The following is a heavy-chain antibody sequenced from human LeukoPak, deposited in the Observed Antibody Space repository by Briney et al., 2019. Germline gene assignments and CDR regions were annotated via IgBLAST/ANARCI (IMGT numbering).Heavy chain of an antibody. V-gene: IGHV1-2*02. D-gene: IGHD3-22*01. Sequence: ASVKVSCKASGYTFTGYYIHWVRQAPGQGLEWMGWINPNSGGTNYAQKFQGRVTMTRDTSISTAYMELSRLRSDDTAVYYCAREYVGGYDSSGPDAFDIWGQGTMVTVSS. CDR1: GYTFTGYY. CDR2: INPNSGGT. J-gene: IGHJ3*02. CDR3: AREYVGGYDSSGPDAFDI.